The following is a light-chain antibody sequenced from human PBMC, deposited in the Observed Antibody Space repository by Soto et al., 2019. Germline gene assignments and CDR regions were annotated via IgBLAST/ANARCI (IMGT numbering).Light chain of an antibody. CDR1: QSVSSN. CDR2: GAS. Sequence: EIVMTQSPATLSVSPGERATLSCRASQSVSSNLAWYQQKPGQAPRLLIYGASTRATGIPARFSGNGSGTEFTLPISSLQSEDFAVYYCQQYNNWPPYTFGQGTKLEIK. V-gene: IGKV3-15*01. J-gene: IGKJ2*01. CDR3: QQYNNWPPYT.